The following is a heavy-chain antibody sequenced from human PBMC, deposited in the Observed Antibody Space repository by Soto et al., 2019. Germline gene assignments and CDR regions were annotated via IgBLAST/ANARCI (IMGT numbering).Heavy chain of an antibody. CDR3: AKGYCSGPSCYRGYGMDV. D-gene: IGHD2-2*01. CDR1: GCSLRNYG. CDR2: ISYEEINNK. Sequence: LSRVASGCSLRNYGMHWFRQAPGKGLGWVAVISYEEINNKNYADSVKGRFTISRDNSENTLYLQMDSLRAEDTAVYYCAKGYCSGPSCYRGYGMDVWGQATTVTVYS. V-gene: IGHV3-30*18. J-gene: IGHJ6*02.